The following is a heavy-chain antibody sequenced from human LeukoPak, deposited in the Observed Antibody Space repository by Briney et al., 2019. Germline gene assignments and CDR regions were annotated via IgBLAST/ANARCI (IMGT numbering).Heavy chain of an antibody. CDR1: GGSFSGYY. D-gene: IGHD3-3*01. CDR2: INHSGST. V-gene: IGHV4-34*01. J-gene: IGHJ3*02. CDR3: AKIEEWLSFAFDI. Sequence: KTSETLSLTCAVYGGSFSGYYWSWIRQPPGKGLEWIGEINHSGSTNYNPSLKSRVTISVDTSKNQFSLKLSSVTAADTALYYCAKIEEWLSFAFDIWGQGTMVTVSS.